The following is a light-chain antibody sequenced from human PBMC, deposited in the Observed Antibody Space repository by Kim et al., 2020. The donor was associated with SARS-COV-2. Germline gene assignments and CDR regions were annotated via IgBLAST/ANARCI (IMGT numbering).Light chain of an antibody. V-gene: IGKV3-20*01. CDR2: GGS. CDR1: QSVSSSY. CDR3: QQYGSSPLYT. Sequence: SPGERATLSCRASQSVSSSYLAWYQQKPGQAPRLLNNGGSSRATGIPDRFSGSGSGTDFTLTISRLEPEDFAVYYCQQYGSSPLYTFGQGTKLEI. J-gene: IGKJ2*01.